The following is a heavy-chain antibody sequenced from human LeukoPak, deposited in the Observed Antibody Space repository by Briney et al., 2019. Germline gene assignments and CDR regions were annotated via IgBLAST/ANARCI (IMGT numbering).Heavy chain of an antibody. Sequence: GGSLRLSCAASGFTFSSYSMNWVRQAPGKGPEWVSYISSSSSTIYYADSVKGRFTISRDNAKNSLYLQMNSLRAEDTAVYYCAKSPGIAVASFDYWGQGTLVTVSS. J-gene: IGHJ4*02. V-gene: IGHV3-48*04. D-gene: IGHD6-19*01. CDR1: GFTFSSYS. CDR2: ISSSSSTI. CDR3: AKSPGIAVASFDY.